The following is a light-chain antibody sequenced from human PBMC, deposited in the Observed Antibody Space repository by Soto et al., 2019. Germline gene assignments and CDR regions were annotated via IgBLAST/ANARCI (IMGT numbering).Light chain of an antibody. V-gene: IGLV2-11*01. J-gene: IGLJ1*01. CDR1: HSDVGGYNY. CDR2: DVN. CDR3: CSYGGSFYV. Sequence: PLTQPPPVSRAPGQAGPLSCPWKHSDVGGYNYVSWYQQHPGKAPKLIIFDVNKRPSGVPGRFSGSKSGSTASLTISGLQAEDEADYYCCSYGGSFYVVGTGTKVTVL.